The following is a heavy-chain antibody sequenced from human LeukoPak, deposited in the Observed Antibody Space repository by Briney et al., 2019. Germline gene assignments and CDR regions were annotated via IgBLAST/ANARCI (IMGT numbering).Heavy chain of an antibody. CDR3: ARVAVSGPTGWFDS. V-gene: IGHV3-21*01. Sequence: GGSLRLSCAASGFTFSSYSMNRVRQAPGKGLEWVSSISSSSSYIYYADSVKGRFTISRDNAKNSLYLQMNSLRAEDTAVYYCARVAVSGPTGWFDSWGQGTLVIVSS. J-gene: IGHJ5*01. CDR2: ISSSSSYI. D-gene: IGHD2-8*02. CDR1: GFTFSSYS.